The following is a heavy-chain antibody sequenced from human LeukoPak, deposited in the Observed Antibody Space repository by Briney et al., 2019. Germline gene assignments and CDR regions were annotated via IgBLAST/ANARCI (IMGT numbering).Heavy chain of an antibody. CDR3: ARDPGFGGATPFDY. CDR2: ISYDGSNK. V-gene: IGHV3-30-3*01. D-gene: IGHD3-16*01. Sequence: PGRSLRLSCAASGFTFSSYAMHWVRQAPGKGLEWVAVISYDGSNKYYADSVKGRFTISRDNSKNTLYLQMNSLRAEDTAVYYCARDPGFGGATPFDYWGQGTLVTVSS. J-gene: IGHJ4*02. CDR1: GFTFSSYA.